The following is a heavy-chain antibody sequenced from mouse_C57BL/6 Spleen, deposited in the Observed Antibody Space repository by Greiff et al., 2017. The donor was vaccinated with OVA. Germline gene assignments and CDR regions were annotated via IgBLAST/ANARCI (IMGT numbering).Heavy chain of an antibody. J-gene: IGHJ4*01. D-gene: IGHD1-1*01. CDR1: GYTFTDYY. Sequence: EVQLQQSGPELVKPGASVKISCKASGYTFTDYYMNWVKQSHGKSLEWIGDINPNNGGTSYNQKFKGKATLTVDKSSSTAYMELRSLTSEDSAVYDCERGGAKITVRDAMDYWGQGTTVTVSS. V-gene: IGHV1-26*01. CDR2: INPNNGGT. CDR3: ERGGAKITVRDAMDY.